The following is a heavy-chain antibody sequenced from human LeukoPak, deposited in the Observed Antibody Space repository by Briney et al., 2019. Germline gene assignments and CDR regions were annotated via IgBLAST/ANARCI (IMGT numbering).Heavy chain of an antibody. J-gene: IGHJ3*02. Sequence: ASVKVSCKASGYTFTGYYMHWVRQAPGQGLEWMGWISAYNGNTNYAQKLQGRVTMTTDTSTSTAYMELRSLRSDDTAVYYCARAKIAFDIWGQGTMVTVSS. V-gene: IGHV1-18*04. CDR2: ISAYNGNT. CDR3: ARAKIAFDI. CDR1: GYTFTGYY.